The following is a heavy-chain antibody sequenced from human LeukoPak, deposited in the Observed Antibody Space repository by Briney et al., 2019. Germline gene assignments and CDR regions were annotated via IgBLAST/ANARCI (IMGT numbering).Heavy chain of an antibody. Sequence: GGSLRLSCAASGFTVSNYWMTWVRQAPGKGLEWVAHIKQDGSEKYYADSVKGRFTISRDNAKNSLSLQMNSLRAEDTAVYYCARRYCVGGSCYTVIDYWGQGTLVTVSS. V-gene: IGHV3-7*01. CDR1: GFTVSNYW. CDR3: ARRYCVGGSCYTVIDY. D-gene: IGHD2-15*01. J-gene: IGHJ4*02. CDR2: IKQDGSEK.